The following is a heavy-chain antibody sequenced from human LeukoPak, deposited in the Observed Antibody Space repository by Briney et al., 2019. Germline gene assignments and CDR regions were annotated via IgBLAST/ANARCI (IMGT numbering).Heavy chain of an antibody. Sequence: PGGSLRLSRAPSGFFLSDHYMSWIRQAPRDGLEWVSYISTSGSTIYYADHLKGRFPISRDNAKNQLPLHMNGLRAEDPAVCYCARGSANVVGGMLIFDYWGQGALVTVSS. CDR3: ARGSANVVGGMLIFDY. CDR1: GFFLSDHY. J-gene: IGHJ4*02. V-gene: IGHV3-11*04. CDR2: ISTSGSTI. D-gene: IGHD2-21*01.